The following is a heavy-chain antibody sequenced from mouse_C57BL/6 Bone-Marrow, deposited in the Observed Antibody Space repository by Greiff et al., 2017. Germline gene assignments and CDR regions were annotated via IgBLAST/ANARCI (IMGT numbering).Heavy chain of an antibody. V-gene: IGHV1-72*01. D-gene: IGHD2-12*01. CDR3: AREEDCAYDGAWFAY. Sequence: QVQLQQPGAELVKPGASVKLSCKASGYTFTSYWMPWVKQRPGRGLEWIGRIDPNGGGTKYHEKFKSKATLTVDNSSSTAYMQLSSLTSEDSVVYYCAREEDCAYDGAWFAYWGQGTLVTVSA. J-gene: IGHJ3*01. CDR2: IDPNGGGT. CDR1: GYTFTSYW.